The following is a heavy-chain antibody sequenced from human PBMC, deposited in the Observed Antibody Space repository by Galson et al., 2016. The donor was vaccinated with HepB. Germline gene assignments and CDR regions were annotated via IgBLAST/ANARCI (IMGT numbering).Heavy chain of an antibody. CDR2: ISYDGSNK. V-gene: IGHV3-30*03. J-gene: IGHJ4*02. Sequence: SLRLSCAASGFTFSSYGMHWVRQAPGKGLEWVAFISYDGSNKKYADSVKGRFTISRDNSKKTLYLQMNSLRAEDTAVYHCARDQTFYDFWTGNHLDHLSQGTLVTVSS. CDR1: GFTFSSYG. D-gene: IGHD3/OR15-3a*01. CDR3: ARDQTFYDFWTGNHLDH.